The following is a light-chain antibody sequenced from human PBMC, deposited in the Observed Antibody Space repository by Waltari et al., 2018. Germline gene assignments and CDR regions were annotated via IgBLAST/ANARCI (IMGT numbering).Light chain of an antibody. CDR3: QQYGSSPRT. J-gene: IGKJ2*01. V-gene: IGKV3-20*01. CDR2: GAS. Sequence: ELVLTQSPDTLSLSPGEGATPSCRASQSVSRNYLAWYQQKPGHAPRLLIHGASIRATGIQDRFSGSGSGTDFTLTISRLEPEDFAVYYCQQYGSSPRTFGQGTKLEIK. CDR1: QSVSRNY.